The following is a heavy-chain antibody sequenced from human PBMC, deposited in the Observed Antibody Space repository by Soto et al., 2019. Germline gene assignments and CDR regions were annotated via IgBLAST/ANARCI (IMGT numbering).Heavy chain of an antibody. Sequence: QITLKESGPTLVKPTQPLTLTCTFSGFSLTSPGAGVGWIRQPPGKALEWLALIYWNDDERYSPSLKSRLTSTEDTSKNQVVLIMTNMDPVDTATYYCAHRGYGDYPRDNWFDPWGQGVPVIVSS. D-gene: IGHD4-17*01. J-gene: IGHJ5*02. CDR3: AHRGYGDYPRDNWFDP. CDR2: IYWNDDE. CDR1: GFSLTSPGAG. V-gene: IGHV2-5*01.